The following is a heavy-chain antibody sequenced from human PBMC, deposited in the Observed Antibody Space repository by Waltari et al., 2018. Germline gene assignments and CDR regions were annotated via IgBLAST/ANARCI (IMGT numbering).Heavy chain of an antibody. CDR3: ARLPTTGYSYAFDI. J-gene: IGHJ3*02. CDR1: GYSLSSGYY. D-gene: IGHD5-18*01. Sequence: QVQLQESGPGLVKPSETLSLTCAVSGYSLSSGYYGGWLRQTPGKGLDWIGSIYHSGSTYYNPSLKSRVTISVDTSKNQFSLKLSSVTAADTAVYYCARLPTTGYSYAFDIWGQGTMVTVSS. V-gene: IGHV4-38-2*01. CDR2: IYHSGST.